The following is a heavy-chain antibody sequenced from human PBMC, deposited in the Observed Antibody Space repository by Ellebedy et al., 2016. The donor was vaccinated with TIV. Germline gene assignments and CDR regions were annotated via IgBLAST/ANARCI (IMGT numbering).Heavy chain of an antibody. D-gene: IGHD3-16*01. CDR2: IRSKAYGGTA. Sequence: GESLKISCTASGFTFGDFALNWIRQAPGKGLEWVGFIRSKAYGGTAEYAASVKGRFTISRDDSKSIAYLQMNSLQTEDTAVFYCSRSSFDYNKFDYWGQGTLVSVSS. CDR1: GFTFGDFA. V-gene: IGHV3-49*03. J-gene: IGHJ4*02. CDR3: SRSSFDYNKFDY.